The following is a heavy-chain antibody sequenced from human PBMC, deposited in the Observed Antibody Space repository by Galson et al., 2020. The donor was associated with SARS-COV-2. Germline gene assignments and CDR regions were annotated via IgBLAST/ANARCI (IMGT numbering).Heavy chain of an antibody. CDR2: ISYDGSNK. CDR1: GFTFSSYG. V-gene: IGHV3-30*03. D-gene: IGHD3-3*01. J-gene: IGHJ6*03. CDR3: ARDGQYYDFWSGYSYPPQDYYYYYMDV. Sequence: GESLKISCAASGFTFSSYGMHWVRQAPGKGLEWVAVISYDGSNKYYADSVKGRFTISRDNSKNTLYLQMNSLRAEDTAVYYCARDGQYYDFWSGYSYPPQDYYYYYMDVWGKGTTVTVSS.